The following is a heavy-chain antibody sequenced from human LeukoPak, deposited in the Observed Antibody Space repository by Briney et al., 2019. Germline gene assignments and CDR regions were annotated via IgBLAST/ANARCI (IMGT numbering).Heavy chain of an antibody. J-gene: IGHJ4*02. Sequence: GGSLRLSCAASGFTFSSYWMSWVRQAPGKGLEWVANIKQDGSEKYYVDSVRGQFTISRDNAKNSLYLQMNSLRAEDTAVYYCARERSCTNGVCYRRDYWGQGTLVTVSS. V-gene: IGHV3-7*01. CDR1: GFTFSSYW. CDR2: IKQDGSEK. CDR3: ARERSCTNGVCYRRDY. D-gene: IGHD2-8*01.